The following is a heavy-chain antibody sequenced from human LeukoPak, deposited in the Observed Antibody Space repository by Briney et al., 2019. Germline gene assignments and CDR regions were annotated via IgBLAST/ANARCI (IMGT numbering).Heavy chain of an antibody. J-gene: IGHJ6*02. CDR2: ISSSGSTI. Sequence: GGSLRLSCAASGFTFSDYYMSWIRQAPGKGLEWVSYISSSGSTIYYADSVKGRFTISGDNSKNSLYLQMNSLRTEDTALYYCAKDLSQTTYYYYGMDVWGQGTTVTVSS. V-gene: IGHV3-11*01. D-gene: IGHD1-1*01. CDR1: GFTFSDYY. CDR3: AKDLSQTTYYYYGMDV.